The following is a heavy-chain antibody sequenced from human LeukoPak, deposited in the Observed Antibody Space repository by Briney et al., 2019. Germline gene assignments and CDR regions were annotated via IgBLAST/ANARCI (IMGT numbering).Heavy chain of an antibody. CDR3: ARDGGDGSGPDAFDI. D-gene: IGHD3-10*01. J-gene: IGHJ3*02. Sequence: SETLSLTCTVSGGSISSYYWSWIRQPAGKGLEWIGRIYTSGSTNYNPSLKSRVTISVDTSKNQFSLKLSSVTAADTAVYYCARDGGDGSGPDAFDIWGQGTMVTVSS. V-gene: IGHV4-4*07. CDR1: GGSISSYY. CDR2: IYTSGST.